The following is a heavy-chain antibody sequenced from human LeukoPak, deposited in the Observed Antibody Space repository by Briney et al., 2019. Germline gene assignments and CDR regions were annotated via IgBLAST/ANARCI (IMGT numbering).Heavy chain of an antibody. CDR2: IHYSGST. V-gene: IGHV4-59*01. CDR3: AREDSGYDYSPFAY. D-gene: IGHD5-12*01. J-gene: IGHJ4*02. CDR1: GGSISSYY. Sequence: SETLSLTCTVSGGSISSYYWSWIRQPPGKGLEWIGYIHYSGSTSYNPSLKSRVTISVDTSMNQFSLKLLSVTAADTAVYYCAREDSGYDYSPFAYWGQGILVTVSS.